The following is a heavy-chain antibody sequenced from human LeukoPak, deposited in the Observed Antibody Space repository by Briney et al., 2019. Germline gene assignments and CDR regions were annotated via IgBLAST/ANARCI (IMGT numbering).Heavy chain of an antibody. CDR1: GGSISSDYY. Sequence: SETLSLTCAVSGGSISSDYYWGWIRQPPGKGLEWMASIYHSGSTYYNPSLKNRVTISVDTSESQLSLELISVTAADTAVYYCARIITMIRGERSGYFASWGQGTLVTVSS. D-gene: IGHD3-10*01. CDR3: ARIITMIRGERSGYFAS. CDR2: IYHSGST. V-gene: IGHV4-38-2*01. J-gene: IGHJ4*02.